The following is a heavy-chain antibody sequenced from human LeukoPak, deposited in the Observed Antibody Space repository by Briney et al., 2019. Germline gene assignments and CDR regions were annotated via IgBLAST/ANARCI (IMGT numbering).Heavy chain of an antibody. CDR3: ARRTYYDFWSGYYGFDP. V-gene: IGHV3-53*01. Sequence: GGSLRLSCAASGFTVSSNYMSWVRQAPGKGLEWVSVIYSGGSTYYADSVKGRFTISRDNSKNTLYLQMNSLRAEDTAVYYCARRTYYDFWSGYYGFDPWGQGTLVTVSS. D-gene: IGHD3-3*01. CDR1: GFTVSSNY. J-gene: IGHJ5*02. CDR2: IYSGGST.